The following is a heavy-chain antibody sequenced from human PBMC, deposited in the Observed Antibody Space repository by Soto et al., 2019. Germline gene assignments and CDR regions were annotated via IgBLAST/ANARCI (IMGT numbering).Heavy chain of an antibody. CDR3: AILMRDYGGNSPDY. Sequence: SETLSLTCTVSGGSITTSSFYWGWIRQPPGKGLEWIGSAFYSGATYYNPSLESRLTISVDTSKDQFSLRLTSVTAADTAFYYCAILMRDYGGNSPDYWGQGTLVTVSS. J-gene: IGHJ4*02. D-gene: IGHD4-17*01. CDR2: AFYSGAT. V-gene: IGHV4-39*01. CDR1: GGSITTSSFY.